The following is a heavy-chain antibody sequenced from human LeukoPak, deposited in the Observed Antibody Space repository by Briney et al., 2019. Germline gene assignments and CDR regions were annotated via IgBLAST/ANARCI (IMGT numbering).Heavy chain of an antibody. CDR3: ARDLSAIARAYDY. D-gene: IGHD2-21*01. CDR1: GFILSDYN. V-gene: IGHV3-21*01. Sequence: PGGSLRLSCAASGFILSDYNMNWVRQAPGKGLEWVSFIAISGTYITYADSVKGRFTISRDNAKNSLYLQMNSLRAEDTAVYYCARDLSAIARAYDYWGQGTLVTVSS. CDR2: IAISGTYI. J-gene: IGHJ4*02.